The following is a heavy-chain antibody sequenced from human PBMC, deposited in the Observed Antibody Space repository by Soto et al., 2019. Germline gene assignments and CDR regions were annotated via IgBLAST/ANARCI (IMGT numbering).Heavy chain of an antibody. Sequence: QVQLVQSGAEVTKPGSSVKVSCKASGGTFSSYAISWVRQAPGQGVEWMGGIIPIFGTADYAQKFQGRVTITADESTSSAYMEPSSLRSEDTAVYYCAPCRFGELPGCYYYGMDVWGQGTTVTVSS. CDR1: GGTFSSYA. V-gene: IGHV1-69*01. CDR2: IIPIFGTA. J-gene: IGHJ6*02. CDR3: APCRFGELPGCYYYGMDV. D-gene: IGHD3-10*01.